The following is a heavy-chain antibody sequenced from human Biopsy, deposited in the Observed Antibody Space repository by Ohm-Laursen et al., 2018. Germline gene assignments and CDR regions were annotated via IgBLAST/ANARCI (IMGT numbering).Heavy chain of an antibody. J-gene: IGHJ6*02. V-gene: IGHV4-39*07. CDR1: GGSISSSSYF. CDR2: MSYGESA. Sequence: SDTLSLTCTVSGGSISSSSYFWGWIRQTPGKGLEWIGSMSYGESARYLPSLKSRVTISVDTSKNQFSLKVRFVTAADTAVYYCVRGVDYYDPYHYYALDVWGQGTTVTVSS. D-gene: IGHD3-22*01. CDR3: VRGVDYYDPYHYYALDV.